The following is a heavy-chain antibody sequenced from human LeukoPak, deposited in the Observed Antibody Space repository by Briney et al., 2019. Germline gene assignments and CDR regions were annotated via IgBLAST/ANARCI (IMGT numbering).Heavy chain of an antibody. CDR2: IYHSGST. Sequence: SETLSLTCTVSGYSISSGYYWGWIRQPPGKGLEWIGSIYHSGSTYYNPSLKSRVTISVDTSKNQFSLKLSSVTAADTAVYYCARTLWNLPWYFDYWGQGTLVTVSS. V-gene: IGHV4-38-2*02. CDR1: GYSISSGYY. D-gene: IGHD1-1*01. CDR3: ARTLWNLPWYFDY. J-gene: IGHJ4*02.